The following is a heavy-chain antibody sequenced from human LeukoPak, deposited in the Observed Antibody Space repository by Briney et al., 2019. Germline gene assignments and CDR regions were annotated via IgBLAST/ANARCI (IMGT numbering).Heavy chain of an antibody. V-gene: IGHV3-48*01. Sequence: GGSLRLSCAASGFTFSSHGMNWVRQAPGKGLEWVSYISSSSSTIYYADSVKGRFTISRDNAKNSLYLQMNSLRAEDTAVYYCAKDVDYGDYVVSWGQGTLVTVSS. CDR1: GFTFSSHG. CDR3: AKDVDYGDYVVS. D-gene: IGHD4-17*01. J-gene: IGHJ4*02. CDR2: ISSSSSTI.